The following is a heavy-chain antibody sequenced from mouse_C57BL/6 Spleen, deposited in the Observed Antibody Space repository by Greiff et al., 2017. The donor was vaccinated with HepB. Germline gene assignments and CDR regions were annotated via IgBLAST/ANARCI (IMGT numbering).Heavy chain of an antibody. CDR3: ARPSQPEAWFAY. Sequence: DVMLVESGGGLVQPGGSLKLSCAASGFTFSDYYMYWVRQTPEKRLEWVAYISNGGGSTYYPDTVKGRFTISRDNAKNTLYLQMSRLKSEDTAMYYCARPSQPEAWFAYWGQGTLVTVSA. CDR1: GFTFSDYY. J-gene: IGHJ3*01. V-gene: IGHV5-12*01. CDR2: ISNGGGST.